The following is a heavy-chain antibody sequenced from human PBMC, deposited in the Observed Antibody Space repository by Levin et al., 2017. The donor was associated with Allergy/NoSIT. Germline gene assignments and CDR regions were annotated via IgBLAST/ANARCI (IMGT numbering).Heavy chain of an antibody. J-gene: IGHJ5*02. CDR1: GFTFSTHD. D-gene: IGHD3-16*01. CDR3: IRGFGGSFYH. CDR2: IGASGFT. V-gene: IGHV3-13*01. Sequence: AGGSLRLSCAASGFTFSTHDMHWVRQAPGKSLEWVSTIGASGFTHYLGSVKGRFIISRENANNSLSLQMNNLRAGDTAMYYCIRGFGGSFYHWSQGAPVTVSS.